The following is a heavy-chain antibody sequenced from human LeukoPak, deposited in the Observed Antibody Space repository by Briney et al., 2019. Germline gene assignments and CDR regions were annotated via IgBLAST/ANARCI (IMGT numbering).Heavy chain of an antibody. CDR3: ATPSGDYDGY. D-gene: IGHD4-17*01. V-gene: IGHV3-33*01. CDR1: GFTFSSYG. J-gene: IGHJ4*02. Sequence: PGGSLRLSCAAPGFTFSSYGMHWVRQAPGKWLEWVAVIWYDGSSKYYADSVKGRFTISRDNSKNTLYLQMNSLRAEDTAVYYCATPSGDYDGYWGQGTLVTVSS. CDR2: IWYDGSSK.